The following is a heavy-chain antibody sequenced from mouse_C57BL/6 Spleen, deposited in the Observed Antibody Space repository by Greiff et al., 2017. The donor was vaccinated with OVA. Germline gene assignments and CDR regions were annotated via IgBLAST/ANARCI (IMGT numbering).Heavy chain of an antibody. V-gene: IGHV3-6*01. D-gene: IGHD1-1*01. CDR3: ARGDYYYGSSPYYFDY. CDR2: ISYDGSN. J-gene: IGHJ2*01. CDR1: GYSITSGYY. Sequence: EVKVEESGPGLVKPSQSLSLTCSVTGYSITSGYYWNWIRQFPGNKLEWMGYISYDGSNNYNPSLKNRISITRDTSKNQFFLKLNSVTTEDTATYYCARGDYYYGSSPYYFDYWGQGTTLTVSS.